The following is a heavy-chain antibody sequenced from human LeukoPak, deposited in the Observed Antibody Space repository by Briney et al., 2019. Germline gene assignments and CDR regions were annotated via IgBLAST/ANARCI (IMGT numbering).Heavy chain of an antibody. Sequence: GESLQISCRGSGYTFSNYWIGWVRQMPGKGLEWMGIIYPGDSETRYGPPFRAQVTISADKSISTTYLQWSSLEVSDTAMYFCARFLYGHYSHYFDYWGQGTLVTVSS. CDR3: ARFLYGHYSHYFDY. D-gene: IGHD4-17*01. CDR2: IYPGDSET. CDR1: GYTFSNYW. V-gene: IGHV5-51*01. J-gene: IGHJ4*02.